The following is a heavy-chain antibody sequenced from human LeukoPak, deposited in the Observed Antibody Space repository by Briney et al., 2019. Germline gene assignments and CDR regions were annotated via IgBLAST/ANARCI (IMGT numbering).Heavy chain of an antibody. CDR2: ISAYNGNT. D-gene: IGHD6-19*01. CDR3: ARSGIAVAFNWFDP. Sequence: ASVKVSCKASGYTFTSYGISWVRQAPGQGLEWMGWISAYNGNTNYAQKLQGRVTMTTDTSTNTAYMELRSLRSDDTAVYYCARSGIAVAFNWFDPWGQGTLVTVSS. V-gene: IGHV1-18*01. CDR1: GYTFTSYG. J-gene: IGHJ5*02.